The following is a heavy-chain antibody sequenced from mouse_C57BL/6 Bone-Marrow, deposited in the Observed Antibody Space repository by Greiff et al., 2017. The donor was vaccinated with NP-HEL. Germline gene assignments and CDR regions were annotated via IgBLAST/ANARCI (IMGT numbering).Heavy chain of an antibody. CDR3: ATYGSSYEGAMDY. CDR1: GYAFTNYL. J-gene: IGHJ4*01. Sequence: VQLQQSGAELVRPGTSVKVSCKASGYAFTNYLIEWVKQRPGQGLEWIGVINPGSGGTNYNEKFKGKATLTADKSSSTAYMQLSSLTSEDSAVYFCATYGSSYEGAMDYWGQGTSVTVSS. V-gene: IGHV1-54*01. CDR2: INPGSGGT. D-gene: IGHD1-1*01.